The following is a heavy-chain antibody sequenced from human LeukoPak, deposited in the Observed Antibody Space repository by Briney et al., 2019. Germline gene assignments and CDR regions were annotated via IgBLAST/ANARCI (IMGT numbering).Heavy chain of an antibody. D-gene: IGHD2-2*02. CDR3: ARGQPLLYPFEY. CDR2: ISAYNGNT. CDR1: GYTFTSYG. V-gene: IGHV1-18*01. J-gene: IGHJ4*02. Sequence: ASLKVSCKASGYTFTSYGINWVRQAPGQGLEWMGWISAYNGNTDYVEKFQGRVTMTTDTSTSTAYMELRSLTSDDTAVYYCARGQPLLYPFEYWGQGTLVTVSS.